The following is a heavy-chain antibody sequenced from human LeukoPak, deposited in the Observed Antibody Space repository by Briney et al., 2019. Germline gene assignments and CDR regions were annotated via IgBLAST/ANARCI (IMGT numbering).Heavy chain of an antibody. CDR3: ARGTYYYDRFDY. D-gene: IGHD3-22*01. J-gene: IGHJ4*02. CDR1: GGSIGSGSYY. CDR2: IYTSGST. Sequence: SETLSLTCTVSGGSIGSGSYYWSWIRQPAGKGLEWIGRIYTSGSTNYNPSLKSRVTISVDTSKNQFSLKLSSVTAADTAVYYRARGTYYYDRFDYWGQGTLVTVSS. V-gene: IGHV4-61*02.